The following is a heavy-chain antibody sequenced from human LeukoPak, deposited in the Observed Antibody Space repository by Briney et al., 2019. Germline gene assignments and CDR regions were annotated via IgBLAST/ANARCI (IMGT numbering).Heavy chain of an antibody. D-gene: IGHD1-14*01. CDR3: ARVSITGTTFHFDY. V-gene: IGHV3-23*01. CDR2: ISGTGANT. J-gene: IGHJ4*02. CDR1: GFTSSTSV. Sequence: GGSLRLSGAASGFTSSTSVMTWVRQAPGKGLEWVSLISGTGANTYYTDSVKGRFTISRDNSKNTVYLQMNSLRAEDTAVYYCARVSITGTTFHFDYWGQGTLVTVSS.